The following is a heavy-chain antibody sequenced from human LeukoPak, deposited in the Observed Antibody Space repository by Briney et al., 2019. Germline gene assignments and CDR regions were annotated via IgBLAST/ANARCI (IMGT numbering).Heavy chain of an antibody. J-gene: IGHJ4*02. D-gene: IGHD3-3*01. Sequence: GGSLRLSCAASGFTFSSYSMNWVRQAPGKGLEWVSSISSSSRYIYYADSVKGRFTISRDNAKNSLYLQMNSLRAEDTAVYYCARGNDFWSGYYFDYWGQGTLVTVSS. CDR1: GFTFSSYS. CDR2: ISSSSRYI. V-gene: IGHV3-21*01. CDR3: ARGNDFWSGYYFDY.